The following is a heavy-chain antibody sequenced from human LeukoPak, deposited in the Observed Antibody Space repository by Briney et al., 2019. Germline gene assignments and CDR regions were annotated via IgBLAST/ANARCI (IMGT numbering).Heavy chain of an antibody. CDR1: GFTFSTFS. CDR3: AKRQLAFFDY. CDR2: ISGSGGST. Sequence: PGGSLRLSCAASGFTFSTFSMNWVRQAPGKGLEWVSAISGSGGSTYYADSVKGRFTISRDNSKNTLYLQMNSLRAEDTAVYYCAKRQLAFFDYWGQGTLVTVSS. J-gene: IGHJ4*02. D-gene: IGHD6-13*01. V-gene: IGHV3-23*01.